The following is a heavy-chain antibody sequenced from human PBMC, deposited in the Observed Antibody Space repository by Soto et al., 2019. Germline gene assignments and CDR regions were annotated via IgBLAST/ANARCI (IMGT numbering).Heavy chain of an antibody. D-gene: IGHD1-26*01. CDR2: ISYDGGDK. CDR1: GFTFSRYA. J-gene: IGHJ4*02. Sequence: QVQLVESGGGVVQPGRSLRVSCAASGFTFSRYAMHWVRQAPGKGLEWVAVISYDGGDKYYADSVKGRFTISRDNSKNTLYLQMNSLRGEDTAVFYCAREPGSFDGKGDYWGQGTRVTVSS. V-gene: IGHV3-30-3*01. CDR3: AREPGSFDGKGDY.